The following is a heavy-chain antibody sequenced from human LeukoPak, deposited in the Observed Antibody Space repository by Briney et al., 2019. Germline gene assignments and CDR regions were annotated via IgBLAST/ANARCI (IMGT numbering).Heavy chain of an antibody. Sequence: PGGSLRLSCEASGFSFSASSMNWVRQAPGKGLEWVSSIFGDGPGLYYADSVKGRFAISRDNGRNSVYLEMNSLRDDDTAVYYCTREGGSTDAGFWGQGTLVTVSS. J-gene: IGHJ4*02. D-gene: IGHD5/OR15-5a*01. CDR1: GFSFSASS. CDR3: TREGGSTDAGF. V-gene: IGHV3-21*06. CDR2: IFGDGPGL.